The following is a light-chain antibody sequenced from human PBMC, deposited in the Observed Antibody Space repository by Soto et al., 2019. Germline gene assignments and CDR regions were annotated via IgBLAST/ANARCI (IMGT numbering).Light chain of an antibody. CDR1: QSLVHSNGNTY. Sequence: DVVMTQSPLSLSVTLGQPASISCRSSQSLVHSNGNTYLHWFQQRPGQSPRRLIYRVSNRESGXPXRXXGSGSGSEFTLEISRVEAEDVGVYYCMQGTHFPPWTFGQGTKVEIK. J-gene: IGKJ1*01. V-gene: IGKV2-30*02. CDR3: MQGTHFPPWT. CDR2: RVS.